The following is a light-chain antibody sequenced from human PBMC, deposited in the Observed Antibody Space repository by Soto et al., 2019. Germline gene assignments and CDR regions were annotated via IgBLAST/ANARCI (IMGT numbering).Light chain of an antibody. Sequence: EIVMTQSPATLSVSPGERATLSCRASQSVSSNLAWYQQKPGQAPRLLIYGASNRATGIPDRFSGSGSGTDFTLTISSLQPEDFATYYCQQLLSYPITFGQGTRLEIK. CDR3: QQLLSYPIT. J-gene: IGKJ5*01. CDR1: QSVSSN. CDR2: GAS. V-gene: IGKV3D-15*01.